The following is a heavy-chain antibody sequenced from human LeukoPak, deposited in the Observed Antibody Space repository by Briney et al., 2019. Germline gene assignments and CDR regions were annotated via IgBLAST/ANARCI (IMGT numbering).Heavy chain of an antibody. CDR3: AKDHTTFGGVIVPGDY. J-gene: IGHJ4*02. D-gene: IGHD3-16*02. CDR1: GFTFDDYA. V-gene: IGHV3-43*02. Sequence: GGSLRLSCAASGFTFDDYAMHWVRQAPGKGLEWVSLISGDGGSTYYADSVKGRFTISRDNSKNSLYLQMNSLRTEDTALYYCAKDHTTFGGVIVPGDYWGQGTLVSVSS. CDR2: ISGDGGST.